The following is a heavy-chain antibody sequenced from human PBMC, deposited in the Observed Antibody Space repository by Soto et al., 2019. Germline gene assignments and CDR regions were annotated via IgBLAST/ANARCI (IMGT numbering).Heavy chain of an antibody. CDR2: IDWDDDK. CDR3: ARISDYILRFDY. J-gene: IGHJ4*02. D-gene: IGHD3-16*01. CDR1: GFSLSTSGMC. V-gene: IGHV2-70*11. Sequence: SGPTLVNPTQTLTLTCTFSGFSLSTSGMCVSWIRQPPGKALEWLARIDWDDDKYYSTSLKTRLTISKDTSKNQVVLTMTNMDPVDTATYYCARISDYILRFDYWGQGTLVTVSS.